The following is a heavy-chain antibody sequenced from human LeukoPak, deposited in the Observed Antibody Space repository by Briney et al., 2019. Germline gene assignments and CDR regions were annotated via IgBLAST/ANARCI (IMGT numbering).Heavy chain of an antibody. CDR1: GFTFGDYA. Sequence: GGSLRLSCTASGFTFGDYAMTWVRQAPGKGLEWVGFIRSKVYGGTPEYAASVKGRFTISRDDSKGIAYLQMNSLKTEDTAVYYCTRDQTPYYWGQGTLVTASS. V-gene: IGHV3-49*04. J-gene: IGHJ4*02. CDR3: TRDQTPYY. CDR2: IRSKVYGGTP.